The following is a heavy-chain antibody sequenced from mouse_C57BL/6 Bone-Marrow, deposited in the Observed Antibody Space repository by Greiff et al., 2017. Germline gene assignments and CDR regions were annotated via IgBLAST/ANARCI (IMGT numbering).Heavy chain of an antibody. CDR2: ISSGGSYT. Sequence: EVQLQESGGDLVKPGGSLKLSCAASGFTFSSYGMSWVRQTPDKRLEWVATISSGGSYTYYPDSVKGRFTISRDNAKNTLYLQMSSLKSEDTAMYYCARPYYYGSSLYFDYWGQGTTLTVSS. J-gene: IGHJ2*01. CDR3: ARPYYYGSSLYFDY. CDR1: GFTFSSYG. D-gene: IGHD1-1*01. V-gene: IGHV5-6*01.